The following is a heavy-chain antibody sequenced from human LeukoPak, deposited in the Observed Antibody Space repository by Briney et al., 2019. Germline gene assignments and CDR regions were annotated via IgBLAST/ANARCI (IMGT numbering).Heavy chain of an antibody. CDR2: INSDGDST. Sequence: GGSLRLSCAASAFTFSNYGMHWVRQAPGEGLVWVSRINSDGDSTSYADSVKGRFTISRDNAKNTLYLQMNSLRVEDTAVYYCARYSSSWHAGDSWGQGTLVTVSS. D-gene: IGHD6-13*01. CDR3: ARYSSSWHAGDS. CDR1: AFTFSNYG. J-gene: IGHJ4*02. V-gene: IGHV3-74*01.